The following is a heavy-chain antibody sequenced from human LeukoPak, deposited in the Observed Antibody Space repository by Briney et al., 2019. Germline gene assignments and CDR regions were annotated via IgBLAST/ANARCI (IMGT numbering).Heavy chain of an antibody. CDR1: GFTFSDYY. CDR3: ARDHYDILTGSFDY. V-gene: IGHV3-11*01. J-gene: IGHJ4*02. D-gene: IGHD3-9*01. Sequence: TAGGSLRLSCAASGFTFSDYYMSWIRQAPGKGLEWVSYISSSGSTIYYADSVKGRFTISRDNAKNSLYLQMNSLRAEDTAVYYCARDHYDILTGSFDYWGQGTLVTVSS. CDR2: ISSSGSTI.